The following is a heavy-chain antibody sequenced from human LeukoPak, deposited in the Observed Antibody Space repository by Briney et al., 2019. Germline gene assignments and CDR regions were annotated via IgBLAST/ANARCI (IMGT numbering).Heavy chain of an antibody. CDR2: IYSGGST. CDR1: GFTVSSNY. CDR3: ARPPTAHLGDLLWIDY. D-gene: IGHD3-10*01. V-gene: IGHV3-66*04. J-gene: IGHJ4*02. Sequence: GGSLRLSCAASGFTVSSNYMSWVRQAPGRGLEWVSVIYSGGSTYYADSVKGRFTISRDNSKNTLYPQMNSLRAEDTAVYYCARPPTAHLGDLLWIDYWGQGTLVTVSS.